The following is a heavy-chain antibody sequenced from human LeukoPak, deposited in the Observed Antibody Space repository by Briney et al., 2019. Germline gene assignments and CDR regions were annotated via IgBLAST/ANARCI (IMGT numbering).Heavy chain of an antibody. D-gene: IGHD3-22*01. CDR2: MNPNSGNT. CDR3: ARSLAEYYYDSSGYP. Sequence: ASVTVSCTASGYTFTSYDINWVRQATGQGLEWMGWMNPNSGNTGYAQKFQGRVTMTRNTSISTAYMELSSLRSEDTAVYYCARSLAEYYYDSSGYPWGQGTLVTVSS. V-gene: IGHV1-8*01. J-gene: IGHJ5*02. CDR1: GYTFTSYD.